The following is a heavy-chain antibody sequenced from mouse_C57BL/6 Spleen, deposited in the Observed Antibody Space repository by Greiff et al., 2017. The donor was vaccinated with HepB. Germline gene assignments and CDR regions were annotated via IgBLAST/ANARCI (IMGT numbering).Heavy chain of an antibody. Sequence: DVHLVESGGGLVKPGGSLKLSCAASGFTFSSYTMSWVRQTPEKRLEWVATISGGGGNTYYPDSVKGRFTISRDNAKNTLYLQMSSLRSEDTALYYCARAYYSNLFDYWGQGTTLTVSS. CDR2: ISGGGGNT. V-gene: IGHV5-9*01. CDR1: GFTFSSYT. CDR3: ARAYYSNLFDY. J-gene: IGHJ2*01. D-gene: IGHD2-5*01.